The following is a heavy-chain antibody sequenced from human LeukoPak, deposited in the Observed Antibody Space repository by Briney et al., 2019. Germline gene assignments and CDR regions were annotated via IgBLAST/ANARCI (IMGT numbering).Heavy chain of an antibody. Sequence: SETLSLTCTVSGGSISSSGYYWSWLRQHPGKGLEWIGYIYYSGTTYYNPSLKSRVTISVDTSKNQFSLKLSSVTAADTAVYYCASQPREYGWFDPWGQGTLVTVSS. D-gene: IGHD2/OR15-2a*01. V-gene: IGHV4-31*03. CDR2: IYYSGTT. CDR3: ASQPREYGWFDP. CDR1: GGSISSSGYY. J-gene: IGHJ5*02.